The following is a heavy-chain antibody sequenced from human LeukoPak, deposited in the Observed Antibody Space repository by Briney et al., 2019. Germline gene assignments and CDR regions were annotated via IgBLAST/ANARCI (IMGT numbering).Heavy chain of an antibody. D-gene: IGHD3-10*01. V-gene: IGHV1-46*01. CDR3: ARAPRGAPYYFDY. J-gene: IGHJ4*02. CDR2: INPGGAST. CDR1: GYTFTSYY. Sequence: ASVKVSCKASGYTFTSYYMHWLRQAPGHRLEWMGIINPGGASTSYAQKFQGRVTMTRDTSTSTAYMELSSLRSEDTAVYYCARAPRGAPYYFDYWGQGTLVTVSS.